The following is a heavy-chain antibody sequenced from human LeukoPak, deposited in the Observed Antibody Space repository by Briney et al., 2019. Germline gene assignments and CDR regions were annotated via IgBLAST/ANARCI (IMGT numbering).Heavy chain of an antibody. CDR2: INPSGGST. V-gene: IGHV1-46*01. Sequence: ASVKVSCKASGYTFTSYYMHWVRQAPGQGLEWMGIINPSGGSTSYAQKFQGRVTMTRDMSTITVYMELSSLRSEDTAVYYCATLGPDADYWGQGTLVTVSS. CDR1: GYTFTSYY. J-gene: IGHJ4*02. CDR3: ATLGPDADY. D-gene: IGHD1-14*01.